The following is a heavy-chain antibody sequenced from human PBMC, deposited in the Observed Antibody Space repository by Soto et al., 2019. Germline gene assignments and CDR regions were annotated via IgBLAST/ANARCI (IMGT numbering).Heavy chain of an antibody. CDR2: ISSRSSTI. Sequence: EVQLVESGGGLVQPGGSLRLSCAASGFTFSRYSMNWVRQAPGKGLEWVSYISSRSSTIYYADSVKGRFTISRDKATNSLYLQMNSLSAQDTAVCYCARDLNYGLFDYWGQGTLVTVSS. D-gene: IGHD4-17*01. V-gene: IGHV3-48*01. CDR3: ARDLNYGLFDY. CDR1: GFTFSRYS. J-gene: IGHJ4*02.